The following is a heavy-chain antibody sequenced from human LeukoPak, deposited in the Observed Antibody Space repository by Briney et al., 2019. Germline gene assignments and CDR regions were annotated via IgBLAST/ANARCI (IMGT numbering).Heavy chain of an antibody. J-gene: IGHJ4*02. CDR3: ARDGPYRHYYGSGSYNHFDY. CDR1: GYSISSGYY. Sequence: SETLSLTCAVSGYSISSGYYWGWIRQPPGKGLELIGSIYHSGSTYYNPSLKSRVTISVDTSKNQFSLKLSSVTAADTAVYYCARDGPYRHYYGSGSYNHFDYWGQGTLVTVSS. D-gene: IGHD3-10*01. V-gene: IGHV4-38-2*02. CDR2: IYHSGST.